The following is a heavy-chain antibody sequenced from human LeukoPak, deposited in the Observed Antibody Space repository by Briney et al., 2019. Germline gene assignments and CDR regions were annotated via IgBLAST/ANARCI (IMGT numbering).Heavy chain of an antibody. V-gene: IGHV1-69*04. CDR3: ARDEVSGIVVVPAAMKTAYYYGMDV. J-gene: IGHJ6*02. CDR1: GYTFTGYY. CDR2: IIPILGIA. Sequence: ASVKVSCKASGYTFTGYYMHWVRQAPGQGLEWMGRIIPILGIANYAQKFQGRVTITADKSTSTAYMELSSLRSEDTAVYYCARDEVSGIVVVPAAMKTAYYYGMDVWGQGTTVTVSS. D-gene: IGHD2-2*01.